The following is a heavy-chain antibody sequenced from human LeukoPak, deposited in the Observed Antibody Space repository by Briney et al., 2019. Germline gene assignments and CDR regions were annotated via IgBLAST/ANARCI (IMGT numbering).Heavy chain of an antibody. CDR3: ASENPTYYYDSRVFDS. Sequence: SETLSLTCTVSGGSISSYYWSWIRQPPGKGLEWMGYIYYSGSTNYNPSLKSRVTISVDTSKNQFSLKLSSVTAADTAVYSCASENPTYYYDSRVFDSWGQGTLVTVSS. V-gene: IGHV4-59*01. CDR2: IYYSGST. CDR1: GGSISSYY. D-gene: IGHD3-22*01. J-gene: IGHJ4*02.